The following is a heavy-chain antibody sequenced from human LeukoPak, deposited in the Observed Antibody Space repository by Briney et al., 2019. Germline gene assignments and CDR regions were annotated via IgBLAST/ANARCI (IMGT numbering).Heavy chain of an antibody. D-gene: IGHD2-21*01. Sequence: PSETLSLTCTVSGYSITSGQYWGWIRQPPEKGLEWIGTIFHSGSTYYNPSLKSRVTISVDTSKNQFSLKLSSVTAADTAVYFCARVGYYPHYYMDVWGKGTTVTVSS. V-gene: IGHV4-38-2*02. CDR3: ARVGYYPHYYMDV. J-gene: IGHJ6*03. CDR1: GYSITSGQY. CDR2: IFHSGST.